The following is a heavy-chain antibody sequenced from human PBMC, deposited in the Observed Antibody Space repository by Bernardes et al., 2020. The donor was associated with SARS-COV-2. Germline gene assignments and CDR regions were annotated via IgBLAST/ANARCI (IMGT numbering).Heavy chain of an antibody. CDR2: ISSSGSTI. V-gene: IGHV3-11*01. CDR3: ARGGMTTVTTLYYYGMDV. J-gene: IGHJ6*02. CDR1: GFTFSDYY. D-gene: IGHD4-17*01. Sequence: GGSLRLSCAASGFTFSDYYMSWIRQAPGKGLEWVSYISSSGSTIYYADSVKGRFTISRDNAKNSLYLQMNSLRAEDTAVYYCARGGMTTVTTLYYYGMDVWGQGTTVTVSS.